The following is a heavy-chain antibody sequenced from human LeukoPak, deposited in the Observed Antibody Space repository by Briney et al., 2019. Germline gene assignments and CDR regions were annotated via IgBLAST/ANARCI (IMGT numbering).Heavy chain of an antibody. CDR3: ARHSTVAGTGSGVDY. J-gene: IGHJ4*02. CDR1: GYSLTSYW. D-gene: IGHD6-19*01. V-gene: IGHV5-51*01. CDR2: IYPGDSDT. Sequence: GESLKISCKGSGYSLTSYWIGRVRQMPGKGLEWMGIIYPGDSDTRYSPSFQGQVTISADKSISTAYLQWSSLKASDTAMYYCARHSTVAGTGSGVDYWGQGTLVTVSS.